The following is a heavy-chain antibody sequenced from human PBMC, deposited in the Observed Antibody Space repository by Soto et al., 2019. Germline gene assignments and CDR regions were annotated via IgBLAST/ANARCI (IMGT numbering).Heavy chain of an antibody. CDR2: IYHSGST. D-gene: IGHD6-19*01. V-gene: IGHV4-4*02. CDR1: GGSISSSNW. J-gene: IGHJ3*02. CDR3: ARVPIAVADASDI. Sequence: SETLSLTCAVSGGSISSSNWWSWVRQPPGKGLEWIGEIYHSGSTNYNPSLKSRVTISVDKSKNQFSLKLSSVTAADTAVYYCARVPIAVADASDIWGQGTIVTLSS.